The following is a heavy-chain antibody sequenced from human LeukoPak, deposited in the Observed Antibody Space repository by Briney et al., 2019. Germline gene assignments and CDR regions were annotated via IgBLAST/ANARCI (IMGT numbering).Heavy chain of an antibody. V-gene: IGHV3-23*01. Sequence: GGSLRLSCAVSGFTFRSNTMSWVRQAPGGGLEWVSVISGSGSSTYYADSVKGRFTISRDNAKNSLYLQMNSLRAEDTAVYYCARDVVKDYDDAFDIWGQGTMVTVSS. CDR2: ISGSGSST. D-gene: IGHD4-17*01. CDR3: ARDVVKDYDDAFDI. CDR1: GFTFRSNT. J-gene: IGHJ3*02.